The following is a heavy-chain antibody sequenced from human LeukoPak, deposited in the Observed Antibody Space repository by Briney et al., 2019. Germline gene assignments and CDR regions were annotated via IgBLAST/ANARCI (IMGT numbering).Heavy chain of an antibody. CDR2: ISGSGGST. CDR3: ARESGRGGWYYYYYYMDV. J-gene: IGHJ6*03. D-gene: IGHD5-24*01. CDR1: GFTFSSYA. V-gene: IGHV3-23*01. Sequence: GGSLRLSCAASGFTFSSYAMSWVRQAPGKGLEWVSAISGSGGSTYYADSVKGRFTISRDNAKNSLYLQMNSLRAEDTAVYYCARESGRGGWYYYYYYMDVWGKGTTVTVSS.